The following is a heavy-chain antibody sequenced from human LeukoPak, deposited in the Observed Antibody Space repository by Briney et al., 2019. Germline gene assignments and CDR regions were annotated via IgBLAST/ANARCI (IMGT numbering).Heavy chain of an antibody. CDR1: GYTFTSYG. CDR3: ARDVARGGRDAFDI. V-gene: IGHV1-18*01. CDR2: ISAYNGNT. J-gene: IGHJ3*02. Sequence: ASVKVSCKASGYTFTSYGISWVRQAPGQGLEWMGWISAYNGNTNYAQKLQGRATMTTDTSTSTAYMELSRLRSDDTAVYYCARDVARGGRDAFDIWGQGTMVTVSS.